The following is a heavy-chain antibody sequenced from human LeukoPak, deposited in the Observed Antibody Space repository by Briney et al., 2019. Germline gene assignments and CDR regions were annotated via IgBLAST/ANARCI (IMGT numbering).Heavy chain of an antibody. J-gene: IGHJ4*02. CDR2: IYYSGST. V-gene: IGHV4-39*02. D-gene: IGHD1-26*01. CDR3: ARVYSEVGATNPFDY. Sequence: PSETLSLTCTVSGGSISGSSYYWGWIRQPPGKGLEWIGSIYYSGSTYYNPSLKSRVTISVDTSKNQFSLKLNSVTATDTAVYYCARVYSEVGATNPFDYWGQGTLVTVSS. CDR1: GGSISGSSYY.